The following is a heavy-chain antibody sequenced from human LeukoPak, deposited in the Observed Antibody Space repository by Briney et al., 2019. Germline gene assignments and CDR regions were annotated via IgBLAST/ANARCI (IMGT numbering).Heavy chain of an antibody. V-gene: IGHV4-39*01. CDR1: SGSISSSSYY. CDR3: ARPLGYCSSTSCYGDAFDI. CDR2: IYYSGST. Sequence: PSETLSLTCTVSSGSISSSSYYRGWIRQPPGKGLEWIGSIYYSGSTYYNPSLKSRVTISVDTSKNQFSLKLSSVTAADTAVYYCARPLGYCSSTSCYGDAFDIWGQGTMVTVSS. D-gene: IGHD2-2*01. J-gene: IGHJ3*02.